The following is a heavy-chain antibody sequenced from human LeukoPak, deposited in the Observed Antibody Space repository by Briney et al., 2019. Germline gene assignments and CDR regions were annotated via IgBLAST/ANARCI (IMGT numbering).Heavy chain of an antibody. CDR3: ARGLGISWYFDY. Sequence: SETLSLTCTVSGGSISSYYWSWIRQPPGKGLEWIGYIYYSGSTNYNPSLKSRVTISVDTSKNQFSLKLSSVTAADTAVYYCARGLGISWYFDYWGQGTLVTVSS. V-gene: IGHV4-59*12. CDR2: IYYSGST. D-gene: IGHD6-13*01. J-gene: IGHJ4*02. CDR1: GGSISSYY.